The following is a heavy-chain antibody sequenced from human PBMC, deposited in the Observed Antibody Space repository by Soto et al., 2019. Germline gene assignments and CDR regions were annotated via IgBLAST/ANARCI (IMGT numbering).Heavy chain of an antibody. CDR3: AREGYDILTGYQHYGMDV. Sequence: QVQLVESGGGVVQPGRSLRLSCAASGFTFSSYAMHWVRQAPGKGLEWVAVISYDGSNKYYADSVKGRFTISRDNSKNTLYLQMNSLRAEDTAVYYCAREGYDILTGYQHYGMDVWGQGTTVTVSS. CDR1: GFTFSSYA. J-gene: IGHJ6*02. CDR2: ISYDGSNK. V-gene: IGHV3-30-3*01. D-gene: IGHD3-9*01.